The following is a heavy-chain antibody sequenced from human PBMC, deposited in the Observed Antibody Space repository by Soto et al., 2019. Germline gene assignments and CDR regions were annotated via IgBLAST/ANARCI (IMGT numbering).Heavy chain of an antibody. V-gene: IGHV1-3*01. CDR2: INAGNGNT. Sequence: ASVKVSCKASGYTFTSYAMHLVRQAPGQRLEWMGWINAGNGNTNYAQKLQGRVTMTTDTSTSTAYMELRSLRSDDTAVYYCARDLPIGGYCSSTSCYRAFDIWGQGTMVTVSS. CDR1: GYTFTSYA. D-gene: IGHD2-2*01. J-gene: IGHJ3*02. CDR3: ARDLPIGGYCSSTSCYRAFDI.